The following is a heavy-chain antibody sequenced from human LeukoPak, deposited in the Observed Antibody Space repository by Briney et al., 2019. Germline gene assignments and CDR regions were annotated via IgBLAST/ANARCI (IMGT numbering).Heavy chain of an antibody. CDR2: INHSGCT. Sequence: PSETLSLTCAVSGGSFSGYYWSWIRQPPGKGLEWIVEINHSGCTNYSPFLKSRVTISVDTSTDHFSLEPSSVTAADTALYYCATLAYYFWRGPFGLWGRGTLVTVSS. V-gene: IGHV4-34*01. CDR3: ATLAYYFWRGPFGL. CDR1: GGSFSGYY. J-gene: IGHJ2*01. D-gene: IGHD3-3*01.